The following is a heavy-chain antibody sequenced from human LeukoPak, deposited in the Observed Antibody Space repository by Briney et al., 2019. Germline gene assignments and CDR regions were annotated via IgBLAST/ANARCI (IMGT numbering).Heavy chain of an antibody. CDR1: GYTFTDDY. Sequence: GASVKVSCKASGYTFTDDYVHWVRQAPGQGLEWMGWINPNSGVTNYAQKFQGRVTMTRDTSISTAYMELSRLTSDDTAVYYCARVGSYGDYDDWGQGTLVTVSS. CDR3: ARVGSYGDYDD. CDR2: INPNSGVT. V-gene: IGHV1-2*02. J-gene: IGHJ4*02. D-gene: IGHD4-17*01.